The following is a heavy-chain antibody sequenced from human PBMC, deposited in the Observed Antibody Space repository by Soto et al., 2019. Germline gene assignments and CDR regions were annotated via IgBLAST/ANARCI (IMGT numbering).Heavy chain of an antibody. D-gene: IGHD2-21*02. CDR1: GGTFSSYA. Sequence: GASVKVSCKASGGTFSSYAISWVRQAPGQGLEWMGGIIPIFGTANYAQKFQGRVTITADESTSTAYMELSSLRSEDTAVYYCARDHRGNSASGYYYYYGMDVWGQGTTVTVSS. CDR3: ARDHRGNSASGYYYYYGMDV. CDR2: IIPIFGTA. V-gene: IGHV1-69*13. J-gene: IGHJ6*02.